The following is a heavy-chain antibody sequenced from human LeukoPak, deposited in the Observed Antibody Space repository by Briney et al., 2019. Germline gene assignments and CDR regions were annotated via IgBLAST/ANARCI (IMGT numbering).Heavy chain of an antibody. D-gene: IGHD2-2*01. V-gene: IGHV3-23*01. CDR1: GFTFSSYA. J-gene: IGHJ5*02. CDR3: GRCSSASCYRFDP. Sequence: GGSLRLSCAASGFTFSSYAMSWVRQAPGKGLEWVSAISGSGGSTYYADSVKGRFTISRDNSKNTLYVQMNSLRAEDTAVYYCGRCSSASCYRFDPWGQGTLVTVSS. CDR2: ISGSGGST.